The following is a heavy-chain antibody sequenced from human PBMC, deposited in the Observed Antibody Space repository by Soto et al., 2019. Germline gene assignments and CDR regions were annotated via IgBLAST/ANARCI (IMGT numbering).Heavy chain of an antibody. Sequence: PGGSLRLPCAVSGFTFDDYGMRWVRQAPGKGLEWVSGINWNGGSTGCADSVKGRFTISRDNAKNSLYLQMNSLRAEDTALYHCARRNMPDYNYYMDVWGKGTTVTVSS. J-gene: IGHJ6*03. CDR2: INWNGGST. V-gene: IGHV3-20*01. CDR1: GFTFDDYG. CDR3: ARRNMPDYNYYMDV. D-gene: IGHD2-2*01.